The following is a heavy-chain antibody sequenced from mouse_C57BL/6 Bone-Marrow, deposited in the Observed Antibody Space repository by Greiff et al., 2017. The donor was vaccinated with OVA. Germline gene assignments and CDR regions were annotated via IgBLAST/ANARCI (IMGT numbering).Heavy chain of an antibody. J-gene: IGHJ3*01. V-gene: IGHV1-82*01. Sequence: QVQLQQSGPELVKPGASVKISCKASGYAFSSSWMNWVKQRPGKGLEWIGRIYPGDGDTNYNGKFKGKATLTADKSSSTAYMQLSSLTSEDSAVYFCAVLRSPFAYWGQGTLVTVSA. CDR2: IYPGDGDT. CDR3: AVLRSPFAY. CDR1: GYAFSSSW. D-gene: IGHD1-1*01.